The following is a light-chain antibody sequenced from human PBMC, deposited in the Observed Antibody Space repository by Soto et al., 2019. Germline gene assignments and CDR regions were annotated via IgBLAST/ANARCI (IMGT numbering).Light chain of an antibody. V-gene: IGKV1-39*01. CDR1: QSINNY. CDR3: QQGLSPPPWS. J-gene: IGKJ1*01. CDR2: DAS. Sequence: DIQMTQSPSSLSASVGDRVTITCRSSQSINNYLNWYQQRPGKAPKVLIYDASSLQSGVPSRFSGSGSGTACTLTISSLQREGFATYYCQQGLSPPPWSFGQGTKVEIK.